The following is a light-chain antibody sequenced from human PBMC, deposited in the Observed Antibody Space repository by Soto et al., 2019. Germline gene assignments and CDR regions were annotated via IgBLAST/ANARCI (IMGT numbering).Light chain of an antibody. CDR3: HQYGTAPLT. V-gene: IGKV3-20*01. J-gene: IGKJ3*01. CDR1: QSVSSD. CDR2: GAS. Sequence: EIVMTQSPATLSVSPGERATLSCRASQSVSSDFAWYQQKRGQAPRLLIYGASSRATGIPDRFSGSGSGTDFTLTISRLEPEDFSVYYCHQYGTAPLTFGPGTKVDI.